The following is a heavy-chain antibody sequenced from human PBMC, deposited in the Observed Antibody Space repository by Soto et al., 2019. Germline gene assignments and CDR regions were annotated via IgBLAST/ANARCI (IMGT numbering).Heavy chain of an antibody. V-gene: IGHV1-2*02. Sequence: QVQLVQSGAEVKKPGASVKVSCKASGYTFTGYYMHWVRQAPGQVPGWMGSINPYSRGTNYAQKFQGRVTMIRETSTSTAYMELSRLRSDVTAVYYYARVIAARLGYYYGMDVWGQGTTVTVSS. CDR2: INPYSRGT. CDR3: ARVIAARLGYYYGMDV. D-gene: IGHD6-6*01. CDR1: GYTFTGYY. J-gene: IGHJ6*02.